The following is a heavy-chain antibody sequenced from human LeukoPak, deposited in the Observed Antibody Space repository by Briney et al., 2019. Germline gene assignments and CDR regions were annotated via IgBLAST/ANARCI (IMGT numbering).Heavy chain of an antibody. D-gene: IGHD2-21*02. Sequence: GGSLRLSCAASGFTFSSYWMHWVRQAPGKGLVWVSRINSDGSSTNYADSVKGRFTISRDNAKNTLYLQMNSLRAEDTAVYYCARGHIVVVTAPDYWGQGTLVTASS. CDR1: GFTFSSYW. V-gene: IGHV3-74*01. J-gene: IGHJ4*02. CDR3: ARGHIVVVTAPDY. CDR2: INSDGSST.